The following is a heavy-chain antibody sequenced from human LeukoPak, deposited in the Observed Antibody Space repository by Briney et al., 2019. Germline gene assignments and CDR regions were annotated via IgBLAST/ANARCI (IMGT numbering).Heavy chain of an antibody. CDR1: GFNFNNYY. J-gene: IGHJ4*02. CDR2: RRHDGNTE. Sequence: GGSLRLFCVASGFNFNNYYMSCVPQAPQKGLEWVADRRHDGNTEDNVNSGRGRFTIARDNAKNSLFLQMNSLRAEDTAVDYCARGHHYYDSSAYYYWGQGTGVTVSS. D-gene: IGHD3-22*01. V-gene: IGHV3-7*02. CDR3: ARGHHYYDSSAYYY.